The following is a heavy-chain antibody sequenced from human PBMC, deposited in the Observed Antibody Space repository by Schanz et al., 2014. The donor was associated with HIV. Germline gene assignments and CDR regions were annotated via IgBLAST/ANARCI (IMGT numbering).Heavy chain of an antibody. D-gene: IGHD3-22*01. CDR3: AKDRNQYDSRYIGKGNYYYYYGMDV. V-gene: IGHV3-30*18. CDR2: ISYDGTNK. Sequence: QVQLVESGGGVVQPGRSLRLSCAASGFTFSTSGMHWVRQVPARGLEWVAVISYDGTNKKFADSVKGRFTISRDNSKNTVYLQAKSLRPEDTAVYYCAKDRNQYDSRYIGKGNYYYYYGMDVWGQGTTVTVSS. CDR1: GFTFSTSG. J-gene: IGHJ6*02.